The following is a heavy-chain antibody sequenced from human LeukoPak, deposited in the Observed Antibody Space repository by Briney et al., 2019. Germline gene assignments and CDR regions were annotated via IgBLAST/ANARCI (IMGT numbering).Heavy chain of an antibody. CDR2: ICASGSGT. CDR1: GFTFTSDA. J-gene: IGHJ4*02. CDR3: AKGRDTSGRQNFDF. D-gene: IGHD6-19*01. V-gene: IGHV3-23*01. Sequence: PGGSLRLSCEASGFTFTSDAMHWVRQAPGKGLEWVSSICASGSGTFYTDSMSGRFTISRDNAKKTLFLQMKNLRLGDTAPYYCAKGRDTSGRQNFDFWGQGTLVTVSS.